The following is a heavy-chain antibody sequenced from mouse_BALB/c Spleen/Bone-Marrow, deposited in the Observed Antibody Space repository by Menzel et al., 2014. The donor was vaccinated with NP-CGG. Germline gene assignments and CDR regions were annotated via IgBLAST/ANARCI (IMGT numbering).Heavy chain of an antibody. D-gene: IGHD1-1*01. J-gene: IGHJ3*01. CDR3: ARENYGSSPAY. CDR2: IDPYNGGT. V-gene: IGHV1S135*01. CDR1: GYAFTSYN. Sequence: EVHPVESGPELVKPGASVKVSCKASGYAFTSYNMYWVKQSHGKSLEWIGYIDPYNGGTSYNQKFKGKATLTVDKSSSTAYMHLNSLTSEDSAVYYCARENYGSSPAYWGQGTLVTVSA.